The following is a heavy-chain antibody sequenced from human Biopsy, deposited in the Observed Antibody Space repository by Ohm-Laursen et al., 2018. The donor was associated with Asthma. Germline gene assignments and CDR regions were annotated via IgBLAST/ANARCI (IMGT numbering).Heavy chain of an antibody. CDR3: ARKAGSCISRTCYSLDF. CDR2: INSVFGAT. V-gene: IGHV1-69*13. Sequence: SVKVSCKSLGGTFNTYVIGWVRQAPGQRLEWMGGINSVFGATTYPQKFQDRVTITADDSTSTVYMELSSLRSEDTAVYYCARKAGSCISRTCYSLDFWGQGTLVTVSS. D-gene: IGHD2-2*01. J-gene: IGHJ4*02. CDR1: GGTFNTYV.